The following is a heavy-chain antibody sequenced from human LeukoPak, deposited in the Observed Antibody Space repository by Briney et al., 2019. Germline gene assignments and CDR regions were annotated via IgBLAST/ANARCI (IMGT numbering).Heavy chain of an antibody. CDR1: GFTFSSYA. J-gene: IGHJ1*01. Sequence: GGSLRLSCAASGFTFSSYAMSWVRQAPGKGLEWVSAISGSGGSTYYADSVKGRFTISRDNSKNTLYLQMNSLRAEDTAVYYCVRYSSGWYEYFQHWGQGTLVTVSS. V-gene: IGHV3-23*01. D-gene: IGHD6-19*01. CDR2: ISGSGGST. CDR3: VRYSSGWYEYFQH.